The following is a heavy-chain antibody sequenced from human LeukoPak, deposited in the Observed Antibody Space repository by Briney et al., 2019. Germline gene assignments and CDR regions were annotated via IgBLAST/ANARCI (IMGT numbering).Heavy chain of an antibody. J-gene: IGHJ4*02. CDR1: GGTFSNYA. CDR2: IIPILGIA. Sequence: GASVKVSCKASGGTFSNYAISWVRQAPGQGLEWMGRIIPILGIANYAQKFQGRVTITADKSTSTAYMELSSLRSEDTAVYYCARAGGIVGARGSFDYWGQGTLVTVSS. V-gene: IGHV1-69*04. D-gene: IGHD1-26*01. CDR3: ARAGGIVGARGSFDY.